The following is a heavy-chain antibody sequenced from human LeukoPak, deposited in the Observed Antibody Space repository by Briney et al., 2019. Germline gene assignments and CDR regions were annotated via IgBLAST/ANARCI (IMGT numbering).Heavy chain of an antibody. D-gene: IGHD3-10*01. V-gene: IGHV3-23*01. Sequence: TGGSLRLSCVASGFTFSSHTMSWVRQAPGKGLEWVSSISGTGYSTYYADSVKGRFTISRDNSKDTLYLQMNSLRAEDTAIYYCAKGLYGSGSYQYSFDYWGQGTLVTVSS. CDR1: GFTFSSHT. CDR3: AKGLYGSGSYQYSFDY. CDR2: ISGTGYST. J-gene: IGHJ4*02.